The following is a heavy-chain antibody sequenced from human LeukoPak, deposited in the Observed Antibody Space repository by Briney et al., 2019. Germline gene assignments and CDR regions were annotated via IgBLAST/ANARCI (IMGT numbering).Heavy chain of an antibody. D-gene: IGHD3-10*01. J-gene: IGHJ4*02. CDR2: ISGSGDNT. CDR1: GFTFSNYA. V-gene: IGHV3-23*01. CDR3: GYGSGSYFPRYYFGY. Sequence: PGGSLRLSCAAPGFTFSNYAMSWVRQAPGKGLEWVSAISGSGDNTYYADSVKGRFTVSRDNSKHTLYLQLDRLRVEDTAVYYCGYGSGSYFPRYYFGYWGQGALVIVSS.